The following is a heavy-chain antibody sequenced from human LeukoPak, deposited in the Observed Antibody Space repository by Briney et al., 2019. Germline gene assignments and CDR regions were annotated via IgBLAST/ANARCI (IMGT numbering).Heavy chain of an antibody. D-gene: IGHD3-22*01. CDR1: GFTFSSYS. CDR2: ISSSSSYI. V-gene: IGHV3-21*01. Sequence: KPGGSLRLSCAASGFTFSSYSMNWVRQAPGEGLEWVSSISSSSSYIYYADSVKGRFTISRDNAKNSLYLQMNSLRAEDTAVYYCARVASSGYYYFDYWGQGTLVTVSS. J-gene: IGHJ4*02. CDR3: ARVASSGYYYFDY.